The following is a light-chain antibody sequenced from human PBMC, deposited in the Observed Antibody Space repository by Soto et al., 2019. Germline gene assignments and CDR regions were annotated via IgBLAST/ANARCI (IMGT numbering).Light chain of an antibody. J-gene: IGKJ4*01. CDR1: QRVSSSY. CDR2: GAS. V-gene: IGKV3-20*01. Sequence: EIVLTQSPGTLSLSPGERATLSCRAGQRVSSSYLAWYQQKPGQAPRLLIYGASSRATGIPDRFSGSGSGTDFTLTISRLEPEDFAVYYCQQYGSSPLTFGGGTKVDIK. CDR3: QQYGSSPLT.